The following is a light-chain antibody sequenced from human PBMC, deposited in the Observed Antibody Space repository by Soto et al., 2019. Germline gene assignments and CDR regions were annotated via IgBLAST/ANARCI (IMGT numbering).Light chain of an antibody. J-gene: IGKJ5*01. CDR2: DAS. V-gene: IGKV3-11*01. CDR1: QSVSSY. CDR3: QQRSNWPIT. Sequence: ETGMTQSTATLSVSPGARATLSCRASQSVSSYLAWYQQKPGQAPRLLIYDASNRATGIPARFSGSGSGTDFTLTISSLEPEDFAVYYCQQRSNWPITFGQGTRLAIK.